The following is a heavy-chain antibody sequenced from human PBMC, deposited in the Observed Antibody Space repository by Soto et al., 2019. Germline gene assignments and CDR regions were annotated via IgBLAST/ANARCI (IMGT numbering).Heavy chain of an antibody. D-gene: IGHD2-2*02. V-gene: IGHV1-18*04. CDR2: ISVYTGKT. Sequence: QVQLVQSGGEVTKPGASVKVSCKSSGYTFTSYGVSWVRQAPGQGLEWLGWISVYTGKTKQAQKFQDRVTMTTEATTSSTCMELRNLRSEDTAVYDRERDRCTTDNCYTHECDFWGQGTTFTVSS. CDR3: ERDRCTTDNCYTHECDF. CDR1: GYTFTSYG. J-gene: IGHJ6*02.